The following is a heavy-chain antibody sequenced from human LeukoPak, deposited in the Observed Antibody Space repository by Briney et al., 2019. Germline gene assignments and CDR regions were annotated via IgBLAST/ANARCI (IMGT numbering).Heavy chain of an antibody. J-gene: IGHJ4*02. CDR2: VCHTGNT. CDR1: GGSIRNYY. V-gene: IGHV4-59*03. D-gene: IGHD3-10*01. Sequence: PSETLSLTCTVSGGSIRNYYWSWVRQPPGKGLEWVGYVCHTGNTKYNPSPESRATISINTSKNQFFRKLRSVDAADSAGYYCAKSDGSGSYFDYWGQGTLVTVS. CDR3: AKSDGSGSYFDY.